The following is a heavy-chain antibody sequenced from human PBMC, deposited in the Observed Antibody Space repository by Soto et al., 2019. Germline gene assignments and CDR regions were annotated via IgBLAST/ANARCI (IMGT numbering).Heavy chain of an antibody. J-gene: IGHJ6*02. D-gene: IGHD6-13*01. CDR2: INHSGST. V-gene: IGHV4-34*01. CDR3: ARGLTYSSSWYYYYYGMDV. CDR1: GGSFSGYY. Sequence: SETLSLTCAVYGGSFSGYYWSWIRQPPGKGLEWIGEINHSGSTNYNPSVKSRFTISVDTSKNQFSLKLSSVTAADTAVYYCARGLTYSSSWYYYYYGMDVWGQGTTVTVSS.